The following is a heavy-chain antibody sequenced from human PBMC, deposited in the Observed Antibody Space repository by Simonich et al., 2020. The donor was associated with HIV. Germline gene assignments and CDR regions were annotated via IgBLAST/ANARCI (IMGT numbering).Heavy chain of an antibody. CDR3: AKEGDHDGPFDY. V-gene: IGHV3-20*04. D-gene: IGHD3-16*01. CDR1: GFTFDDYG. Sequence: EVQLVESGGGVVRPGGSLRLSCAASGFTFDDYGMSWVRQAPGKGVEWVFNKNWNGGRTTYADSVKGRFTISRDNAKNSLYLQMNSLRAEDTALFYCAKEGDHDGPFDYWGQGTLVTISS. J-gene: IGHJ4*02. CDR2: KNWNGGRT.